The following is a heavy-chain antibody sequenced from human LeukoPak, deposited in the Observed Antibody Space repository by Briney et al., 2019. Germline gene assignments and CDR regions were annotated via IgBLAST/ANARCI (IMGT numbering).Heavy chain of an antibody. CDR2: IYYSGST. CDR3: ARDSVGATTLHFDY. Sequence: SETLSLTCTVSGGSISSSSYYWGWIRQPPGKGLEWIGSIYYSGSTYYNPSLKSRVTISVDTSKNQFSLKLSSVTAADTAVYYCARDSVGATTLHFDYWGQGTLVTVSS. CDR1: GGSISSSSYY. J-gene: IGHJ4*02. V-gene: IGHV4-39*07. D-gene: IGHD1-26*01.